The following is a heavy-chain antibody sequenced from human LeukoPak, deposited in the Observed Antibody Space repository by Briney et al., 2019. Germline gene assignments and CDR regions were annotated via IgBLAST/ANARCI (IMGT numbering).Heavy chain of an antibody. CDR2: INPNSGGT. CDR1: GYTFTGYY. CDR3: ARYYDSSGYSSEYFQH. J-gene: IGHJ1*01. Sequence: ASVRVSCKASGYTFTGYYIHWVRQAPGQGLEWMGRINPNSGGTNYAQKFQGRVTMTRDTSISTAYMELSRLRSDDTAVYYCARYYDSSGYSSEYFQHWGQGTLLTVSS. V-gene: IGHV1-2*06. D-gene: IGHD3-22*01.